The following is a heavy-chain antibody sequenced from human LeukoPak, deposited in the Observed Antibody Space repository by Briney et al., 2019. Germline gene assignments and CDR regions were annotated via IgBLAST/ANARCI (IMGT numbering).Heavy chain of an antibody. CDR3: ARSGFCSGGSCRGGAFDI. CDR2: ISSSSSTI. CDR1: GFTFSSYS. V-gene: IGHV3-48*02. J-gene: IGHJ3*02. D-gene: IGHD2-15*01. Sequence: PGGSLRLSCAASGFTFSSYSMNWVRQAPGKGLEWVSYISSSSSTIYYADSVKGRFTISRDNAKNSLYLQMNSLRDEDTAVYYCARSGFCSGGSCRGGAFDIWGQGTMVTVSS.